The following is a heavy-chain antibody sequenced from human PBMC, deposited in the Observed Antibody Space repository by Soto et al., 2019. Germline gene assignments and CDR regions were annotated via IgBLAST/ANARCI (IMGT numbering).Heavy chain of an antibody. Sequence: TGGSLRLSCAASGFTFSSYWMHWVRQAPGKGLVWVSRINSDGSSTSYADSVKGRFTISRDNAKNTLYLQMNSLRAEDTAVYYYARADVTTSYYDFGSGYYQRAWWFDPWGQGTLVTVSS. V-gene: IGHV3-74*01. CDR1: GFTFSSYW. CDR2: INSDGSST. CDR3: ARADVTTSYYDFGSGYYQRAWWFDP. D-gene: IGHD3-3*01. J-gene: IGHJ5*02.